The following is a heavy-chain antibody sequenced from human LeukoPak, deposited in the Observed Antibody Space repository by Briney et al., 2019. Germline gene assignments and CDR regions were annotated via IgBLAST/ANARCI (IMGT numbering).Heavy chain of an antibody. CDR2: IYSSGST. Sequence: SETLSLTCSVSAGSINNYYWSWIRQPLGKGLEWVGYIYSSGSTNYNPSLKSRVTISLDTSKNQFSLKLSSVTAADTAVYYCARGPTRYYFDYWGQGTLVTVSS. D-gene: IGHD4-11*01. J-gene: IGHJ4*02. V-gene: IGHV4-59*01. CDR3: ARGPTRYYFDY. CDR1: AGSINNYY.